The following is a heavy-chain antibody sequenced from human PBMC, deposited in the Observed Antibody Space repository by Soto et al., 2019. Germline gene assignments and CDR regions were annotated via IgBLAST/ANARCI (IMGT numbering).Heavy chain of an antibody. Sequence: GSLRLSCAASGFTFNDHWMTWVRQAPGKGLEWVADIKKDGSEKRYVESVKGRFTISRDDAKNSLSLQMNTLRPEDTAIYYCARVAVDTGYRPFDYWGQGTPVTVSS. D-gene: IGHD5-18*01. CDR2: IKKDGSEK. J-gene: IGHJ4*02. V-gene: IGHV3-7*03. CDR3: ARVAVDTGYRPFDY. CDR1: GFTFNDHW.